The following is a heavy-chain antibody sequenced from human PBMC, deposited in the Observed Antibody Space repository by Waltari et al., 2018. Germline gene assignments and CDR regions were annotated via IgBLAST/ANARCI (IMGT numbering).Heavy chain of an antibody. CDR2: INERGSST. CDR3: AKGLYYYTTSGEWKAEYLQH. Sequence: EVQLSESGGGLVQPGGSRRLSCAASGFTFTSYALNWFRQTPGKGLEWVSAINERGSSTYYADSVKGRLTISRDNSKNTVYLQMNSLRAEDTALYYCAKGLYYYTTSGEWKAEYLQHWGQGTLVTVSS. V-gene: IGHV3-23*01. J-gene: IGHJ1*01. CDR1: GFTFTSYA. D-gene: IGHD3-10*01.